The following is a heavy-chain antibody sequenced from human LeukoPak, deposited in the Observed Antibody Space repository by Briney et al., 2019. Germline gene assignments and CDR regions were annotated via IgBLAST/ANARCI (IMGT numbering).Heavy chain of an antibody. D-gene: IGHD2-2*01. J-gene: IGHJ3*02. CDR2: IYYSGST. Sequence: GSLRLSCAASGFTFSSYWMSWIRQPPGKGLEWIGYIYYSGSTNYNPSLKGRVTISVDTSKNQFSLKLSSVTAADTAVYYCARADLYCSSTSCYPGGAFDIWGQGTMVTVSS. CDR1: GFTFSSYW. CDR3: ARADLYCSSTSCYPGGAFDI. V-gene: IGHV4-59*01.